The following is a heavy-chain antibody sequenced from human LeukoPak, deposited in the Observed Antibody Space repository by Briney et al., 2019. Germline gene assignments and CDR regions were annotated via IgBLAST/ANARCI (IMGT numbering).Heavy chain of an antibody. CDR3: ASDEHYYDSSDYYYAY. Sequence: GGSLRPSCAASGFTFSSYTMSWVRQAPGKGVEWVSSISISSGYITYADTVKGRFTIPRDNAKNSLYLQMHSLRAEDTAVYYCASDEHYYDSSDYYYAYWGQGTLVSVSS. CDR1: GFTFSSYT. CDR2: ISISSGYI. J-gene: IGHJ4*02. V-gene: IGHV3-21*01. D-gene: IGHD3-22*01.